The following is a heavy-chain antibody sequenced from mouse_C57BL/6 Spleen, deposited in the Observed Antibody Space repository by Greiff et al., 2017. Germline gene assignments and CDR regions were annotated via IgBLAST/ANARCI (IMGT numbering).Heavy chain of an antibody. D-gene: IGHD2-4*01. CDR2: IYPGDGDT. CDR3: ARRLYDYDWFAY. CDR1: GYAFSSYW. V-gene: IGHV1-80*01. Sequence: VKLVESGAELVKPGASVKISCKASGYAFSSYWMNWVKQRPGKGLEWIGQIYPGDGDTNYNGKFKGKATLTADKSSSTAYMQLSSLTSEDSAVYFCARRLYDYDWFAYWGQGTLVTVSA. J-gene: IGHJ3*01.